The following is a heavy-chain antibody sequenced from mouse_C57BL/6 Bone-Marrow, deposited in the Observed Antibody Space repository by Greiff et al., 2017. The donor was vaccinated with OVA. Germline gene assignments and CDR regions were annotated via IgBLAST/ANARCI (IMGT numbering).Heavy chain of an antibody. V-gene: IGHV1-4*01. D-gene: IGHD1-1*01. CDR2: INPSSGYT. J-gene: IGHJ2*01. CDR1: GYTFTSYT. CDR3: ARSITTVVAPDY. Sequence: VQLQQSGAELARPGASVKMSCKASGYTFTSYTMHWVKQRPGQGLEWIGYINPSSGYTKYNQKFKDKATLTADKSSSTAYMQLSSLTSEDSAGYYCARSITTVVAPDYWGQGTTLTVSS.